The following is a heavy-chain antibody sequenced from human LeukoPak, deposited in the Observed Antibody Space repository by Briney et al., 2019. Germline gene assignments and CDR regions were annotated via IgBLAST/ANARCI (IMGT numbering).Heavy chain of an antibody. J-gene: IGHJ4*02. V-gene: IGHV4-34*01. D-gene: IGHD5-12*01. CDR1: GGSFSGHH. CDR3: ARGIVATWYFDY. Sequence: PSETLSLTCAVYGGSFSGHHWSWIRQSPGKGLEWIGEINHSGSTNYNPSLKSRVTISVDTSKNQFSLKLSSVTAADTAVYYCARGIVATWYFDYWGQGTLVTVSS. CDR2: INHSGST.